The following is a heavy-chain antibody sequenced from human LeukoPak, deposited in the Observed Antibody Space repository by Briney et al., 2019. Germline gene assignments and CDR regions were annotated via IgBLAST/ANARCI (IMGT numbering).Heavy chain of an antibody. CDR3: ARQKGPRGYFDY. CDR2: IYPGDSDT. CDR1: GYIFTTYW. D-gene: IGHD3-16*01. J-gene: IGHJ4*02. Sequence: GESLQISCQGSGYIFTTYWIGWVRQMPGKGLEWIGIIYPGDSDTRYSPSFQGQVTISADKSFTTAYLQWGSLKASDTAMYYCARQKGPRGYFDYWGQGTLVTVSS. V-gene: IGHV5-51*01.